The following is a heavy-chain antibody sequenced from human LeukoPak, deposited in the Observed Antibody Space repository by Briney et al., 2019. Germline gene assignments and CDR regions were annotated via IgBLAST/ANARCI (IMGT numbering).Heavy chain of an antibody. CDR2: INDSGST. CDR3: ARGAGIAAAVRHNWFDP. V-gene: IGHV4-34*01. CDR1: GGSFSGYY. Sequence: PSXXLSLTCAVYGGSFSGYYWSWIRQPPGKGLEWIGEINDSGSTNYNPSLKSRVPISVDTSKNQFSLKLSSVTAADTAVYYCARGAGIAAAVRHNWFDPWGQGTLVTVSS. J-gene: IGHJ5*02. D-gene: IGHD6-13*01.